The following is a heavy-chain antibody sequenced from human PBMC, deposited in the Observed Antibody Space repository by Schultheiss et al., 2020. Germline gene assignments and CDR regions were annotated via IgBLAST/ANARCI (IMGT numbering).Heavy chain of an antibody. V-gene: IGHV3-33*01. CDR3: TREVVVSFGMDV. Sequence: GGSLRLSCAASGFTFSSYGMHWVRQAPGKGLEWVAVIWYDGSNKYYADSVKGRFTISRDNSKNTLYLQMNSLRVEDTGVYFCTREVVVSFGMDVWGQGTTVTVSS. J-gene: IGHJ6*02. D-gene: IGHD3-16*01. CDR2: IWYDGSNK. CDR1: GFTFSSYG.